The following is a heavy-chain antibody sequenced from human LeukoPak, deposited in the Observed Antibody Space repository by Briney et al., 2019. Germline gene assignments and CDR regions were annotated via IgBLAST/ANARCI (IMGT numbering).Heavy chain of an antibody. CDR2: ITSTGRT. CDR3: AKYQSATMPDY. D-gene: IGHD5-12*01. CDR1: GGSISSSDYY. V-gene: IGHV4-39*01. J-gene: IGHJ4*01. Sequence: PSETLSLTCTVSGGSISSSDYYWGWIRQPPGKGLEWIGRITSTGRTDYNPSLKSRATISADTSKNQFSLNLNSVTAADRAVYYCAKYQSATMPDYWSHGSLVTVSS.